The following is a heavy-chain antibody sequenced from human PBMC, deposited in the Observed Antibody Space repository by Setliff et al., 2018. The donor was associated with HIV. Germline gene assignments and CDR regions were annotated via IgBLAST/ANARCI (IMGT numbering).Heavy chain of an antibody. CDR2: IYSTGHT. D-gene: IGHD3-10*01. CDR3: ARDRALRFSKSPSFNYFDV. CDR1: GGSSYY. J-gene: IGHJ4*02. Sequence: PSETLSLTCTVSGGSSYYWGWIRQPPGKGLEWSGSIYSTGHTYYNPSHKSRLTMSVDTATNRFSLKLISVTATDTAVYYCARDRALRFSKSPSFNYFDVWGQGALGTVS. V-gene: IGHV4-39*07.